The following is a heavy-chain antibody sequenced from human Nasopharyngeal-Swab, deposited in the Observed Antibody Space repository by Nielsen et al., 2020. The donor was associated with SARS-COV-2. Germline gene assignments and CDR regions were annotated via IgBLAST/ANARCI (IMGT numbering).Heavy chain of an antibody. CDR2: ISGSGGST. J-gene: IGHJ4*02. V-gene: IGHV3-23*01. Sequence: GESLTISCAASGFTFSSYAMSWVRQAPGKGLEWVSAISGSGGSTYYADSVKGRFTISRDNSKNTLYLQMNSLRAEDTAVYYCARDALTGGVDYWGQGTLVTVSS. CDR1: GFTFSSYA. CDR3: ARDALTGGVDY. D-gene: IGHD7-27*01.